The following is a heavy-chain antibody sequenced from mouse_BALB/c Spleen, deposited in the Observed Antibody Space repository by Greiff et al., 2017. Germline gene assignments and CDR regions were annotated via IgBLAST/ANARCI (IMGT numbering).Heavy chain of an antibody. CDR1: GFTFSSFG. CDR2: ISSGSSTI. J-gene: IGHJ3*01. CDR3: ARGDYDEGAWFAY. D-gene: IGHD2-4*01. Sequence: VQLVESGGGLVQPGGSRKLSCAASGFTFSSFGMHWVRQAPEKGLEWVAYISSGSSTIYYADTVKGRFTISRDNPKNTLFLQMTSLRSEDTAMYYCARGDYDEGAWFAYWGQGTLVTVSA. V-gene: IGHV5-17*02.